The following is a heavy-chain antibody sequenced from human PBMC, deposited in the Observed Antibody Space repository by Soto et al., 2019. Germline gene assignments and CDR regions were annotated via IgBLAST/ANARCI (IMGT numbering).Heavy chain of an antibody. Sequence: PSETLALTCTVSGGSISSYYWSWIRQPPGKGLEWIGYIYYSGSTNYNPSLKSRVTISVDTSKNQFSLKLSSVTAADTAVYYCATTPLLYDFWSGYFFDYWGQGTLVNVSS. CDR1: GGSISSYY. J-gene: IGHJ4*02. CDR3: ATTPLLYDFWSGYFFDY. V-gene: IGHV4-59*01. CDR2: IYYSGST. D-gene: IGHD3-3*01.